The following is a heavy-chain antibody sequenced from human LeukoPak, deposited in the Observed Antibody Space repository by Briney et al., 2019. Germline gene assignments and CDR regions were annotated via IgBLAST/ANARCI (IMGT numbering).Heavy chain of an antibody. V-gene: IGHV3-23*01. CDR3: AKALGIYGSGWYLAY. CDR1: GFTFINYA. Sequence: GGSLRLSCAASGFTFINYAMTWVRQAPGKGLEWLSGISGSGRNTYYADSVKGRFTISRDNSKNTLYLQMNSLRAEDSAVYYCAKALGIYGSGWYLAYWGQGTLVTVSS. CDR2: ISGSGRNT. D-gene: IGHD6-13*01. J-gene: IGHJ4*02.